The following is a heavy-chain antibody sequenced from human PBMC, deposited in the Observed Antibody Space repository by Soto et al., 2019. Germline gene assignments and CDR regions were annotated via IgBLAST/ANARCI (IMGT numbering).Heavy chain of an antibody. CDR3: TTVTITMVRGVIIKRDDY. Sequence: GSLRLSCAASGFTFSNAWMSWVRQAPGKGLEWVGRIKSKTDGGTTDYAAPVKGRFTISRDDSKNTLYLQMNSLETEDTAVYYCTTVTITMVRGVIIKRDDYWGQGTLVTVSS. D-gene: IGHD3-10*01. CDR1: GFTFSNAW. CDR2: IKSKTDGGTT. J-gene: IGHJ4*02. V-gene: IGHV3-15*01.